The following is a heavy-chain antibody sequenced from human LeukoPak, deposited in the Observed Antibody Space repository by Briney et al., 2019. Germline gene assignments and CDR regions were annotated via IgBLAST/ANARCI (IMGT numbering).Heavy chain of an antibody. D-gene: IGHD1-26*01. CDR3: AREGYGGIVGAMVRNDY. CDR2: IYTSGST. Sequence: PSETLSLTCTVSGGSISSGSYYWSWIRQPAGKGLEWIGRIYTSGSTNYNPSLKSRVTISVDTSKNQFSLKLSSVTAADTAVYYCAREGYGGIVGAMVRNDYWGQGTLVTVSS. V-gene: IGHV4-61*02. CDR1: GGSISSGSYY. J-gene: IGHJ4*02.